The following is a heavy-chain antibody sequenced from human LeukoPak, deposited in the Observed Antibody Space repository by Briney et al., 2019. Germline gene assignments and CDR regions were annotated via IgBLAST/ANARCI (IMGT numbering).Heavy chain of an antibody. D-gene: IGHD3-10*01. CDR1: GDTISGSSYN. V-gene: IGHV4-39*01. CDR2: IYYSGST. CDR3: ARRGSSDW. Sequence: SETLSLTCTASGDTISGSSYNWVGLGPPQGMELEWFGSIYYSGSTYYNPSHNSRITISVNTSKKQFSLELSSVTAADTAVYYCARRGSSDWGGEGPVAAVS. J-gene: IGHJ4*02.